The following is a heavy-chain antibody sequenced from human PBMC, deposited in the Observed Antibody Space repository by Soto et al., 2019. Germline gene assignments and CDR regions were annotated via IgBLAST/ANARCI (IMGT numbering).Heavy chain of an antibody. V-gene: IGHV4-59*01. CDR3: ARVVHSSSHFYYYGMDV. CDR1: GGSISSYY. D-gene: IGHD6-13*01. Sequence: KPSETLSLTCTVSGGSISSYYWSWIRQPPGKGLEWIGYIYYSGSTNYNPSLKSRVTISVDTSKNQFSLKLSSVTAADTAVYYCARVVHSSSHFYYYGMDVWGQGTTVTVSS. J-gene: IGHJ6*02. CDR2: IYYSGST.